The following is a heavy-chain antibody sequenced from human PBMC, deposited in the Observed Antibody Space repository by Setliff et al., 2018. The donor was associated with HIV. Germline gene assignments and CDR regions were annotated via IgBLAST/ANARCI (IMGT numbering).Heavy chain of an antibody. J-gene: IGHJ4*02. CDR3: AGGPGTTSIDY. CDR2: INHSGST. V-gene: IGHV4-34*01. D-gene: IGHD1-26*01. Sequence: SETLSLTCAVYGGSFSGYYWSWIRQPPGKGLEWIGEINHSGSTNYNMSLWSRVTISLDVSRNQFSLELISVTAADTAVYYCAGGPGTTSIDYWAQGTLVTVS. CDR1: GGSFSGYY.